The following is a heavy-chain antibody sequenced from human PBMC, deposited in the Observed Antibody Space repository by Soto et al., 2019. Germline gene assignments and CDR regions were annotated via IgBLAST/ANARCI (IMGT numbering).Heavy chain of an antibody. D-gene: IGHD2-15*01. CDR1: GFTFSSYS. CDR3: ATDKGRSPLDY. CDR2: ISSSTSTI. V-gene: IGHV3-48*01. Sequence: EVQLVESGGGLVQPGGSLRLSCAASGFTFSSYSMNWVRQAPGKGLEWVSYISSSTSTIYYADSVKGRFTISRDNAKNSLYLQMNSLRAEDTAVYYCATDKGRSPLDYWGKGTLVTVSS. J-gene: IGHJ4*02.